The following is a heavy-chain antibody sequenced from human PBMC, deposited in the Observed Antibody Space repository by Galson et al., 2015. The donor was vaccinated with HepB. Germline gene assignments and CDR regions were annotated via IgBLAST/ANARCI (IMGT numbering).Heavy chain of an antibody. CDR2: VSGGGGST. V-gene: IGHV3-23*01. J-gene: IGHJ5*02. CDR3: AKGGVAGSRFDP. D-gene: IGHD6-19*01. CDR1: GFTFTSYA. Sequence: SLRLSCAASGFTFTSYAMSWVRQAPGKGLEWVSTVSGGGGSTYYADSVKGRFTISRDNSKNTLYLQMNDLRAEETAVYYCAKGGVAGSRFDPCGQVTLVTASS.